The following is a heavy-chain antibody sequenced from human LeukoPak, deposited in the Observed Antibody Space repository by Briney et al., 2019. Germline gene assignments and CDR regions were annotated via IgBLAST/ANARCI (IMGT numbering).Heavy chain of an antibody. J-gene: IGHJ4*02. CDR1: GGSISINSYY. Sequence: SETLSLTCSVSGGSISINSYYWDWIRQSPGKGLEWLGSLYFRGNTYYNPSLKSRVSISVDTSKNQFSLRLNSVTAADTAVYFCARQSSPFHFVDYWGQGIPVTVSS. V-gene: IGHV4-39*07. CDR2: LYFRGNT. D-gene: IGHD6-13*01. CDR3: ARQSSPFHFVDY.